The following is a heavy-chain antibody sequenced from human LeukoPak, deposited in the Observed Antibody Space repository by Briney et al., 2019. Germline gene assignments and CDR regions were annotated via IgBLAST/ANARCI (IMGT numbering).Heavy chain of an antibody. CDR2: IKEDGSEK. CDR1: GFIFRNFW. J-gene: IGHJ4*02. D-gene: IGHD3-16*01. V-gene: IGHV3-7*01. Sequence: GGSLRLSCAATGFIFRNFWMSWVRQPPGRGLEWVANIKEDGSEKYYLDSVKGRFTISRDNAKNSLSLQMNSLRAEDTAIYYCARLRKGGYFENWGQRTLATASS. CDR3: ARLRKGGYFEN.